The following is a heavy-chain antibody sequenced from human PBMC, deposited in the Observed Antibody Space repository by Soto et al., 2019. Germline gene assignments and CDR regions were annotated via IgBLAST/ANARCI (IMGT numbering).Heavy chain of an antibody. V-gene: IGHV4-31*03. D-gene: IGHD6-19*01. CDR3: ARESGSDWHDVDS. CDR2: IHNSGNT. Sequence: QVQLQESGPGLVRPSQTLSLTCSVSGGSFSSSGYYWSWIRQHTGKGLEWIGYIHNSGNTYYNPSLKSRVTISLDTSQDQLPRKLKSVTAADTAVYYCARESGSDWHDVDSWGQGTLVTVSS. CDR1: GGSFSSSGYY. J-gene: IGHJ5*01.